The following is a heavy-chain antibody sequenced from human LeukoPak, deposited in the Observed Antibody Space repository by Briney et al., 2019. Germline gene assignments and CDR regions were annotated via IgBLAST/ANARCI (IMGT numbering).Heavy chain of an antibody. Sequence: ASVKVSCKASGYTFTGYDMHWVRQAPGQGLEWMGWINRNSGGTNYAQKFQGRVTMTRDTSISTAYMELSRLRAEDTAVYYCARSYYYYYMDVWGKGTTVTVSS. V-gene: IGHV1-2*02. CDR3: ARSYYYYYMDV. J-gene: IGHJ6*03. CDR2: INRNSGGT. CDR1: GYTFTGYD.